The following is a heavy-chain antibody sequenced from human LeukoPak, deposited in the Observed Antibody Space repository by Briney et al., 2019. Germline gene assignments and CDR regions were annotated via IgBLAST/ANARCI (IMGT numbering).Heavy chain of an antibody. CDR3: ARDPRESVRGVMP. J-gene: IGHJ4*02. CDR1: GFTVSSNY. V-gene: IGHV3-53*01. CDR2: IYSGGST. Sequence: GGSLRLSCAASGFTVSSNYMSWVRQAPGKGLEWVSVIYSGGSTYYADSVKGRFTISRDNSKKTLYLQMNSLRAEDTAVYYCARDPRESVRGVMPWGQGTLVTVSS. D-gene: IGHD3-10*01.